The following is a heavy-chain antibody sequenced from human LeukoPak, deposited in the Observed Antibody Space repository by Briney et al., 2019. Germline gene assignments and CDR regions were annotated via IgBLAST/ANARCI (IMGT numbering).Heavy chain of an antibody. CDR1: GFTFSSYS. CDR3: AREGPNFDTNGYYDRKNWFDP. D-gene: IGHD3-10*02. Sequence: GGSLRLSCAASGFTFSSYSMNWVRQAPGKGLEWVSSISSSSSYIYYADSVKGRFTISRDNAKNSLYLQMNSLRAEDTAVYCCAREGPNFDTNGYYDRKNWFDPWGQGTLVTVSS. J-gene: IGHJ5*02. V-gene: IGHV3-21*01. CDR2: ISSSSSYI.